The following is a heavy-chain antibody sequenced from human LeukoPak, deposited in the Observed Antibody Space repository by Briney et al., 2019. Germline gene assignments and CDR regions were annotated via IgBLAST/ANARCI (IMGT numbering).Heavy chain of an antibody. CDR2: IWYDGSNK. D-gene: IGHD2-2*01. J-gene: IGHJ3*02. CDR1: GFTFSSYG. CDR3: ANLGYCSSTSCLRGDAFDI. V-gene: IGHV3-33*06. Sequence: GRSLRISCAASGFTFSSYGMHWVRQAPGKGLEWVAVIWYDGSNKYYADSVKGRFTFSRDNSKNTLHLQMNSLRAEDTAVYYCANLGYCSSTSCLRGDAFDIWGQGTMVTVSS.